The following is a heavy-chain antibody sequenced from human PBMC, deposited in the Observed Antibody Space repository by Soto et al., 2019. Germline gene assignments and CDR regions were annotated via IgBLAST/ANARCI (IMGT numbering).Heavy chain of an antibody. Sequence: EVQLVESGGALVQPGGSLRLSCAASGFTVSSNYMSWVRQAPGKGLEWVSVIYSGGSTYYADSVKGRFTISRDNSKNTLYLQMNSLRAEDTAVYYCARMGGYSSGWYDYWGQGTLDTVSS. V-gene: IGHV3-66*01. D-gene: IGHD6-19*01. J-gene: IGHJ4*02. CDR3: ARMGGYSSGWYDY. CDR1: GFTVSSNY. CDR2: IYSGGST.